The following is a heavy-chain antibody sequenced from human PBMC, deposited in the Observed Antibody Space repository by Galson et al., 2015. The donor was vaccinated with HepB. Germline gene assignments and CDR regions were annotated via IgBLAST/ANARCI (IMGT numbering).Heavy chain of an antibody. D-gene: IGHD3-22*01. V-gene: IGHV3-49*04. CDR1: GSTFGDYA. CDR2: IRSKAYGGTT. CDR3: TSRDDSSARNY. J-gene: IGHJ4*02. Sequence: SLRLSCAASGSTFGDYAMSWVRQAPGEGLEWVGFIRSKAYGGTTEYAASAKGRFTISRDDSKSIAYLQMNSLKTEDTAVYYCTSRDDSSARNYWGQGTLVTVSS.